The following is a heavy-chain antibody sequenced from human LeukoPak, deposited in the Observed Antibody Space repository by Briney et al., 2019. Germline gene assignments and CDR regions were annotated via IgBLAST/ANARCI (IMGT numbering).Heavy chain of an antibody. CDR3: AREGSYDYVWGSYRYTLFDY. V-gene: IGHV4-59*01. CDR2: IYYSGST. CDR1: GGSISSYY. D-gene: IGHD3-16*02. Sequence: SETLYLTCTVSGGSISSYYWSWIRQPPGKGLEWIGYIYYSGSTNYNPSLKSRVTISVDTSKNQFSLKLSSVTAADTAVYYCAREGSYDYVWGSYRYTLFDYWGQGTLVTVSS. J-gene: IGHJ4*02.